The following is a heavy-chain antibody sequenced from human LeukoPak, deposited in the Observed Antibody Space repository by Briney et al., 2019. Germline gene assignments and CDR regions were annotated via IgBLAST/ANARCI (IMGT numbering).Heavy chain of an antibody. CDR3: ARAPGTWGRFYFDY. Sequence: GASVKVSCKASGYTFTSYGISWVRQAPGQGLEWMGWISAYNGNTNYAQKLQGRVTMTTDTSTSTAYMELRSLRSDDTAVYYCARAPGTWGRFYFDYWGQGTLVTVSS. D-gene: IGHD3-16*01. CDR2: ISAYNGNT. CDR1: GYTFTSYG. V-gene: IGHV1-18*01. J-gene: IGHJ4*02.